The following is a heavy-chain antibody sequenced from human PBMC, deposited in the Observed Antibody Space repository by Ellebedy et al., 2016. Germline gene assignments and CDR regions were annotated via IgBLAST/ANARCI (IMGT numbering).Heavy chain of an antibody. CDR1: GFSFNTFF. D-gene: IGHD3/OR15-3a*01. J-gene: IGHJ4*02. Sequence: GGSLRLXCGASGFSFNTFFMGWVRQAPGKGLGWVSTISAGGDNTQFADSVKGRFTVSRDNSRNTVYLQMNDLRVEDTALYYCRHGHYADYWGQGTLVTVSS. CDR2: ISAGGDNT. V-gene: IGHV3-23*01. CDR3: RHGHYADY.